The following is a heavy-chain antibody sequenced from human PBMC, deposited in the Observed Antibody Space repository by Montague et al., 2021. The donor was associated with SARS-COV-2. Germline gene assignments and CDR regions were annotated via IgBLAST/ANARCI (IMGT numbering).Heavy chain of an antibody. CDR1: GGSISSYY. CDR3: ARGSGWMGNAFDI. J-gene: IGHJ3*02. Sequence: SETLSLTCTVSGGSISSYYWSWIRQPPGKGLEWIGYIYYSGSTNYNPSLKSRVTISVDTSKNQFSLKLSSVTAAYTAVYYCARGSGWMGNAFDIWGQGTMVTVSS. V-gene: IGHV4-59*01. D-gene: IGHD6-19*01. CDR2: IYYSGST.